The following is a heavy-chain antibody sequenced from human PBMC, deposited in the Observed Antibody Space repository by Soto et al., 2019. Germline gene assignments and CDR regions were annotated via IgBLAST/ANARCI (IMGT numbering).Heavy chain of an antibody. CDR2: IYNSAST. J-gene: IGHJ5*02. Sequence: SETLSLTCSVSGDSISNLDYFWAWIRQPPGQGLEYIGYIYNSASTHYNPSFESRVAMSVDTSKNNFSLSLTSVTAADTAVYYRARVTIFEYWFDPWGQGILVTVS. CDR3: ARVTIFEYWFDP. D-gene: IGHD3-3*01. V-gene: IGHV4-39*02. CDR1: GDSISNLDYF.